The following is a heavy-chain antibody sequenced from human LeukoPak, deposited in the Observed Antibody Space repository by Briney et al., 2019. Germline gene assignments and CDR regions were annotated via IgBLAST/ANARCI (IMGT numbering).Heavy chain of an antibody. J-gene: IGHJ6*02. CDR1: GGSVSSSEYY. CDR2: IYYSGST. V-gene: IGHV4-39*01. D-gene: IGHD1-7*01. CDR3: ARHGVTGTTDYYYYYYGMDV. Sequence: SETLSLTCTVSGGSVSSSEYYCDWIRQPPGKGLQWIGTIYYSGSTYYNPSLKSRVTISVDTSKNQFSLKLSSVTAADTAVYYCARHGVTGTTDYYYYYYGMDVWGQGTTVTVSS.